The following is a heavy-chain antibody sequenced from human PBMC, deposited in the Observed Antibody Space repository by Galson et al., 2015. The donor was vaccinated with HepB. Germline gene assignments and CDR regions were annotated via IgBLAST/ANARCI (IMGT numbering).Heavy chain of an antibody. J-gene: IGHJ4*02. Sequence: QSGAEVKKPGESLKISCKGSGYSFTTYWIGWVRQMPGKGLEWMGIIYPGDSDTRYSPSFQGQVTISTDNSISTAYMQWSSLKASDTAMYYCARWWDYYDSSGYPTGFDYWGQGTLVTVSS. CDR2: IYPGDSDT. CDR1: GYSFTTYW. D-gene: IGHD3-22*01. CDR3: ARWWDYYDSSGYPTGFDY. V-gene: IGHV5-51*01.